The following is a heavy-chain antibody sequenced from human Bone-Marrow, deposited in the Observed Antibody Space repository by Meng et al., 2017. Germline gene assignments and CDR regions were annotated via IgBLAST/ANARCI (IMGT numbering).Heavy chain of an antibody. D-gene: IGHD3-16*01. J-gene: IGHJ4*02. CDR1: GFSFSSYG. CDR2: ISYDGSDK. CDR3: ARDSYTSLDY. V-gene: IGHV3-30*03. Sequence: QVQLVESGGGVVHPGGSLILPCAASGFSFSSYGMHWVRQAPGKGLEWVTTISYDGSDKYYVNSVKGRFTVSRDNSKSTLYLQMNSLRTEDTAVYYCARDSYTSLDYWGQGILVTVSS.